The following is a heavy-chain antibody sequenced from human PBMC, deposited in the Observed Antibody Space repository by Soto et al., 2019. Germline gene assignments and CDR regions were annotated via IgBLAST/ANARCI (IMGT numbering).Heavy chain of an antibody. Sequence: GGSLRLSCAASGFTFSSYAMSWVRQAPGKGLEWVPAIATNGVDTYSAAYVEGRFTISRDNSKNTLYLKMNSLRAEDTALYYCAKGSGGSRPYYFDYWGQGTLVTVSS. CDR1: GFTFSSYA. CDR3: AKGSGGSRPYYFDY. J-gene: IGHJ4*02. CDR2: IATNGVDT. D-gene: IGHD2-15*01. V-gene: IGHV3-23*01.